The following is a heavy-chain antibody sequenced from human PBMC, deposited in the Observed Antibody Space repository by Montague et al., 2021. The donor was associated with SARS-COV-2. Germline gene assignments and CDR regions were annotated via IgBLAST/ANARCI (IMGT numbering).Heavy chain of an antibody. V-gene: IGHV3-33*08. D-gene: IGHD3-10*01. CDR1: GFTFSSYD. J-gene: IGHJ6*02. CDR3: AREYSAPRWFGEYNRYGMDV. Sequence: SLRLSCAASGFTFSSYDMHGVRQAPGKGLEWVAVIWYDGSNQYYGDSVKGRFTISRDNSKNTLYLQMSSLRAEDTAVYYCAREYSAPRWFGEYNRYGMDVWGQGTTVTVSS. CDR2: IWYDGSNQ.